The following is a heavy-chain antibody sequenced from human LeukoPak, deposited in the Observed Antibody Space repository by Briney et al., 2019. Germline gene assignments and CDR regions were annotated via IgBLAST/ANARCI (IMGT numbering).Heavy chain of an antibody. V-gene: IGHV4-59*01. CDR2: IYYSGST. Sequence: SETLSLTCTVSGGSISSYYWSWIRQPAGKGLEWIGYIYYSGSTNYNPSLKSRVTISVDTSKNQFSLKLSSVTAADTAVYYCARDRWYSSSWYDYWGQGTLVTVSS. CDR3: ARDRWYSSSWYDY. J-gene: IGHJ4*02. CDR1: GGSISSYY. D-gene: IGHD6-13*01.